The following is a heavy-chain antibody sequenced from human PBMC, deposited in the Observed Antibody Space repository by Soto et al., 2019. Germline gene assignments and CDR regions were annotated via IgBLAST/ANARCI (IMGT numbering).Heavy chain of an antibody. CDR1: GDSVRSGSHY. Sequence: SETLSLTCTVSGDSVRSGSHYWSWIRQPPGRGLEWIGYIYYSGSTNYNPSLKSRVIISVDTSKNQFSLKLSSVTTAGTAVYYCARELRQRHFDYWGQGTLVTVSS. CDR3: ARELRQRHFDY. D-gene: IGHD1-1*01. CDR2: IYYSGST. J-gene: IGHJ4*02. V-gene: IGHV4-61*01.